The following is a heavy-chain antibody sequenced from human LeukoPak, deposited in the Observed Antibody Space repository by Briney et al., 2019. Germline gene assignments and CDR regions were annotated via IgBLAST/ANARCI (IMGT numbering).Heavy chain of an antibody. CDR1: GFTFSNYW. D-gene: IGHD1-20*01. CDR3: ATWTGITPY. V-gene: IGHV3-7*03. Sequence: GGSLRLSCEGSGFTFSNYWMGWVRQAPGKGLQWVANIKTDGSEKYYVDSVKGRFTISRDNAKNSLFLQMNSLRVEDTAVYYCATWTGITPYWGQGTLVTVSS. J-gene: IGHJ4*02. CDR2: IKTDGSEK.